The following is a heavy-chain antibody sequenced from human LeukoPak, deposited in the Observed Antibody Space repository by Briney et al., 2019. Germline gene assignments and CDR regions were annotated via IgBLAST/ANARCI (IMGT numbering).Heavy chain of an antibody. CDR2: IWYDGSKK. J-gene: IGHJ4*02. D-gene: IGHD6-19*01. CDR3: AKVQEEYSSGWYDDY. CDR1: GFTFSTYG. V-gene: IGHV3-30*02. Sequence: GGSLRLSCAASGFTFSTYGIHWVRQAPGKGLEWVAVIWYDGSKKYYADSVKGRFTISRDNSKNTLYLQMNSLRAEDTAVYYCAKVQEEYSSGWYDDYWGQGTLVTVSS.